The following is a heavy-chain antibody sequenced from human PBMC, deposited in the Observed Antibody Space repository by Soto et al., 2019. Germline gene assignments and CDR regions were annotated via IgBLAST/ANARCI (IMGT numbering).Heavy chain of an antibody. D-gene: IGHD3-9*01. CDR1: GGSISTTIYY. Sequence: PSETLSLTCTVSGGSISTTIYYWGWIRQPPGKGLEWIGSIHYSGNTYYNPSLKSRVTISVDTSKKQFFLKLGSMTAADAGVFFCARQMRGPIPHFGWLSPVTSWGQGILVTVSS. CDR3: ARQMRGPIPHFGWLSPVTS. CDR2: IHYSGNT. V-gene: IGHV4-39*01. J-gene: IGHJ5*02.